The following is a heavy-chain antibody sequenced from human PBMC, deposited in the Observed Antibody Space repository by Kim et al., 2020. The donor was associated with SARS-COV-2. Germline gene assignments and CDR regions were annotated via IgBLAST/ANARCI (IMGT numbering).Heavy chain of an antibody. CDR1: GFIFSSSA. CDR2: ISPASNTV. J-gene: IGHJ4*02. Sequence: GGSLRLSCEASGFIFSSSAMTWVRQAPGKGLEWVSAISPASNTVYYADAVKGRFTTSRDNPKSTVLLHMNSLRAEDTAIYYCAKNYGASVSYDFWGQGTLVTVSS. V-gene: IGHV3-23*01. D-gene: IGHD4-17*01. CDR3: AKNYGASVSYDF.